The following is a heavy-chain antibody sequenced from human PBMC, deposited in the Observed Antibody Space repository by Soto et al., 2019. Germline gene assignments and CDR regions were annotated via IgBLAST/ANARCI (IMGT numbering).Heavy chain of an antibody. D-gene: IGHD6-13*01. CDR3: AALAAGDGGRGY. CDR2: INYDGNR. Sequence: PSETLSLTCTESGNFISYGYNWSCIRQHPGKGVEWVGYINYDGNRSYNPSLKGRLTISIDTSENPFSLKVNSVTDADTAVSFCAALAAGDGGRGYWGPGTMVTVSS. CDR1: GNFISYGYN. J-gene: IGHJ4*01. V-gene: IGHV4-31*03.